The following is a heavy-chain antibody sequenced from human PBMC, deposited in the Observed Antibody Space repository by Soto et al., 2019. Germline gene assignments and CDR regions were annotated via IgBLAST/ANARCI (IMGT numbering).Heavy chain of an antibody. V-gene: IGHV4-31*03. D-gene: IGHD6-13*01. J-gene: IGHJ6*02. CDR2: IYYSGST. Sequence: QVQLQESGPGLVKPSQTLSLTCTVSGGSISSGGYYWSWIRQHPGKGLEWIGYIYYSGSTYYNPSLKSRVTISVDTSKNQFSLKLSSVTAADTAVYYCARRHSSSWPPVGMDVWGQGTTVTVSS. CDR3: ARRHSSSWPPVGMDV. CDR1: GGSISSGGYY.